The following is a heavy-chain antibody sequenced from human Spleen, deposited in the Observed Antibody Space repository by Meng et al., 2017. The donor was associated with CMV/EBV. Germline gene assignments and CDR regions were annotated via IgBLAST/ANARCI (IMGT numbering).Heavy chain of an antibody. CDR2: ISSGGSTM. CDR3: AREPVAVDFDY. V-gene: IGHV3-11*04. D-gene: IGHD6-19*01. CDR1: GFTFSDYY. Sequence: GESLKISCAASGFTFSDYYMSWIRQAPGKGLEWLSYISSGGSTMYYADSVKGRFTISRDNAKNSLYLQMNTLRAEDTAVYYCAREPVAVDFDYWGQGTLVTVSS. J-gene: IGHJ4*02.